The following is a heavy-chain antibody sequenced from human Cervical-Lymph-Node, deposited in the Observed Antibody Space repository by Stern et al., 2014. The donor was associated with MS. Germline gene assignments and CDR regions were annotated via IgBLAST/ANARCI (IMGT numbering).Heavy chain of an antibody. CDR3: AKDFPGGVPAARSHGMDV. D-gene: IGHD2-2*01. Sequence: VQLVESGGGVVQPGMSLRLSCAASGFTFSSYGMHWVRQAPGKGLEWVAVISYDGSNKYYADSVKGRFTISRDNSKNTLYLQMNSLRAEDTAVYYCAKDFPGGVPAARSHGMDVWGQGTTVTVSS. CDR2: ISYDGSNK. CDR1: GFTFSSYG. V-gene: IGHV3-30*18. J-gene: IGHJ6*02.